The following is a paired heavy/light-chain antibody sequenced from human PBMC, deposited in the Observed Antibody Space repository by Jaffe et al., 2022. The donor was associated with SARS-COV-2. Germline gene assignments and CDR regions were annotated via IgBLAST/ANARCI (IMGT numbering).Light chain of an antibody. CDR1: SIGRKT. J-gene: IGLJ2*01. CDR2: ADS. Sequence: SYTLTQPPSVSVAPGQTATTTCGGNSIGRKTVHWYQQKPGQAPVLVIYADSDRPSGIPDRFSGSNSGNTATLTISGVEAGDEADYYCQVWDDSGDLVVFGGGTKLTVL. V-gene: IGLV3-21*02. CDR3: QVWDDSGDLVV.
Heavy chain of an antibody. J-gene: IGHJ4*02. CDR2: ISYNGRKV. CDR1: GFTFSSYD. D-gene: IGHD3-22*01. V-gene: IGHV3-30*18. CDR3: AKESGDYDINSFPLGLDH. Sequence: QVQLVESGGRVVQPGKSLRLSCAVSGFTFSSYDMHWVRQAPGKGLEWVAAISYNGRKVYYTDSLNGRFTISRDNSKNTLYLQMNSLRVEDTAVYYCAKESGDYDINSFPLGLDHWGQGALVTVS.